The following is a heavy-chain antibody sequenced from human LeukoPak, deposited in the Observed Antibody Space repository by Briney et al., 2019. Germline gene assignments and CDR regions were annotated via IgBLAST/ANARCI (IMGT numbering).Heavy chain of an antibody. CDR3: ARDRGAYAEKFFDY. J-gene: IGHJ4*02. CDR1: GGTISRYY. CDR2: IYTSGST. Sequence: PSETLSLTCTVSGGTISRYYWSWVRQPAGKGLEGIGRIYTSGSTNYNPSLKSRVTMSVDTSKNQFSLKLSSVTDADTAVYYCARDRGAYAEKFFDYWGQGPLVTVSS. V-gene: IGHV4-4*07. D-gene: IGHD4-17*01.